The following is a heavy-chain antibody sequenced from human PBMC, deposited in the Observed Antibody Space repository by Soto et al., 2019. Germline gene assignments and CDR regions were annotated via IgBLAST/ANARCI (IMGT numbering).Heavy chain of an antibody. V-gene: IGHV1-18*01. CDR3: ARESPYYYDSSGYYQYYFDY. CDR2: ISAYNGNT. Sequence: QVQLVQSGAEVKKPGASVKVSCKASGYTFTSYGISWVRQAPGQGLEWMGWISAYNGNTNYAQKLQGRVTMTTDTSTSTAYMELRSLRSDDTAGYYCARESPYYYDSSGYYQYYFDYWGQGTLVTVSS. CDR1: GYTFTSYG. D-gene: IGHD3-22*01. J-gene: IGHJ4*02.